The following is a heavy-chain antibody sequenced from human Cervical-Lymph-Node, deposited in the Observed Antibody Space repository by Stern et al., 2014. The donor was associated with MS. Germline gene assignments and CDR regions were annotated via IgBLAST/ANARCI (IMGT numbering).Heavy chain of an antibody. D-gene: IGHD3-22*01. CDR2: ITPNNGDT. V-gene: IGHV1-2*02. CDR1: GYTFSDCN. J-gene: IGHJ5*02. Sequence: QVQLMQSGTEVKKPGASVKVSCKASGYTFSDCNIHWARQAPGQGLEWMGWITPNNGDTKFAQKFQGRVSMTRDTSINTAYMELSRLRSDDTAVYYCARETKYNSRLYTWFDPWGQGTLVTASS. CDR3: ARETKYNSRLYTWFDP.